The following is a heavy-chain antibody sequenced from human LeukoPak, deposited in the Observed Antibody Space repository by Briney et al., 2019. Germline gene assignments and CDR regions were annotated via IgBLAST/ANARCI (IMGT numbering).Heavy chain of an antibody. CDR1: GGSFSDYY. CDR3: VRVGYSYVINDWSRTGLGAYPTKYYYHMDV. J-gene: IGHJ6*03. Sequence: PSETLSLTCAVYGGSFSDYYWGWIRQPPGKGLEWIGEINHSGSTNYSPSLTSRVTISVDTSKNQFSLKLSSVAAADTAVYFCVRVGYSYVINDWSRTGLGAYPTKYYYHMDVWDKGTTVTVSS. CDR2: INHSGST. D-gene: IGHD5-18*01. V-gene: IGHV4-34*01.